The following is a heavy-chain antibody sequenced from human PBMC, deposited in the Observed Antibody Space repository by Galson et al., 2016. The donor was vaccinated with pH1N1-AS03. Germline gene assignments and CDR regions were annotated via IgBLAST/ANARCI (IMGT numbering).Heavy chain of an antibody. D-gene: IGHD4/OR15-4a*01. V-gene: IGHV3-30*02. CDR2: IRDDGGDK. J-gene: IGHJ4*01. Sequence: SLRLSCAASLASGFTFSGYYMHWVRQAPGKGLEWVAFIRDDGGDKYYAESVKGRFTVSRDNSKNTLYLQMGSLRVEDMAVYYCARGPVSYANYWFPPPDYWGQEPWSPSPQ. CDR1: GFTFSGYY. CDR3: ARGPVSYANYWFPPPDY.